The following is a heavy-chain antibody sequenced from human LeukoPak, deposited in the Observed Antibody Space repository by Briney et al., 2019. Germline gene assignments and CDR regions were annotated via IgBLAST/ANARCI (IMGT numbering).Heavy chain of an antibody. Sequence: GGSLRLSCAASGFTFSTYWMRWVRQTPGKGLVWVSHIDSDGSRTNYGDSVKGRFTISRDNAKNTLYLQMNSLRAEDTAIYYCARDFGGGDDYWGQGTLVTVSS. D-gene: IGHD2-21*02. V-gene: IGHV3-74*01. CDR2: IDSDGSRT. CDR3: ARDFGGGDDY. J-gene: IGHJ4*02. CDR1: GFTFSTYW.